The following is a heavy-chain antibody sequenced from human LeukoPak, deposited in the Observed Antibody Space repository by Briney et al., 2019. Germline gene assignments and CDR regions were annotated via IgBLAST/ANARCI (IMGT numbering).Heavy chain of an antibody. D-gene: IGHD3-16*01. Sequence: SETLSLTCTDSGGSISSSDYLWAWVRQPPGKGLEWIGDFYYNGVTSYDPSLKSRVTISVDTSKNQFSLNLTSVTAADTAVYHCVRRNYVSGRIDPWGQGTLVTVSS. CDR3: VRRNYVSGRIDP. V-gene: IGHV4-39*01. CDR1: GGSISSSDYL. CDR2: FYYNGVT. J-gene: IGHJ5*02.